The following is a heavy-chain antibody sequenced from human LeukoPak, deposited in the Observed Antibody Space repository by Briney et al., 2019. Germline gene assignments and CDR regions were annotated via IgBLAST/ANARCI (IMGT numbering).Heavy chain of an antibody. J-gene: IGHJ4*02. CDR3: ARVSRWFLAVAGYADY. CDR1: GGSFSGYS. CDR2: SNHRGST. V-gene: IGHV4-34*01. D-gene: IGHD6-19*01. Sequence: SETLSLTCAFSGGSFSGYSWSWIRQTPGQGLEWLGESNHRGSTNYNPSLMSRVTISVDASKSQYSLRLSSVTAADTAVYYCARVSRWFLAVAGYADYWGQGTQVTVSS.